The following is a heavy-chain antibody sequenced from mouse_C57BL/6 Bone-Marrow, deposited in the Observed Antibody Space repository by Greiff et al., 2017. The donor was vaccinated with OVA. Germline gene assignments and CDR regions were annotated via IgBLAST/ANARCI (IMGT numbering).Heavy chain of an antibody. CDR2: IDPSDSET. CDR1: GYTFTSYW. J-gene: IGHJ3*01. CDR3: ARGEIYYDYDGWFAY. V-gene: IGHV1-52*01. D-gene: IGHD2-4*01. Sequence: QVQLQQPGAELVRPGSSVKLSCKASGYTFTSYWMHWVKQRPIQGLEWIGNIDPSDSETHYNQKFKDKATLTVDKSSSTAYMQLSSLTSEDSAVYYCARGEIYYDYDGWFAYWGQGTLVTVSA.